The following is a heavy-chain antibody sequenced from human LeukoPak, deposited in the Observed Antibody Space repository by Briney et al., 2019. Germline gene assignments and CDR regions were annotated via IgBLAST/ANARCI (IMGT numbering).Heavy chain of an antibody. Sequence: GASVKVSCKASGYTFTSYGISWVRQAPGQGLEWMGGIIPIFGTANYAQKFQGRVTITADESTSTAYMELSSLRSEDTAVYYCAADIVVVPAAMELNWFDPWGQGTLVTVSS. CDR2: IIPIFGTA. V-gene: IGHV1-69*13. D-gene: IGHD2-2*01. CDR3: AADIVVVPAAMELNWFDP. CDR1: GYTFTSYG. J-gene: IGHJ5*02.